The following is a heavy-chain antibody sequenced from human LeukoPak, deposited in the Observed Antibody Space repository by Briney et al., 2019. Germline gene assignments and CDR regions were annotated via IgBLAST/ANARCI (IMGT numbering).Heavy chain of an antibody. Sequence: PGGSLRLSCAVSGFTFSSYAMSWVRQAPGKGLEWVSGISGSGGSTYYADSVKGRFTISRDNSMNTLYLQVNSLGAEDTAVYYCAKETYSSSFFDYWGQGALVTVSS. CDR2: ISGSGGST. D-gene: IGHD6-13*01. CDR3: AKETYSSSFFDY. J-gene: IGHJ4*02. CDR1: GFTFSSYA. V-gene: IGHV3-23*01.